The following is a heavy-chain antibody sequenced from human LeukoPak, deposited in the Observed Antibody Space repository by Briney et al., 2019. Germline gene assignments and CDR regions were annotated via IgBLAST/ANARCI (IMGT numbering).Heavy chain of an antibody. Sequence: GGSLRLSCAASGFTFSSYGMHWVRQAPGKGLEWVAFIRHDGSNKNYADSVKGRFTISRDNAKNSLYLQMNSLRAEDTAVYYCARRSVLDYWGQGTLVTVSS. CDR2: IRHDGSNK. V-gene: IGHV3-30*02. CDR3: ARRSVLDY. CDR1: GFTFSSYG. J-gene: IGHJ4*02.